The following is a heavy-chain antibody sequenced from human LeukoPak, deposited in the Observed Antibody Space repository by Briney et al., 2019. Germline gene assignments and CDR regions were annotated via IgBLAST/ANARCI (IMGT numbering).Heavy chain of an antibody. CDR1: GFTFSSSW. D-gene: IGHD4-17*01. CDR2: INSDGSST. CDR3: AKAMSTVMGGTDY. V-gene: IGHV3-74*01. Sequence: GGSLRLSCAASGFTFSSSWMHWVRQAPEKGLVWVSRINSDGSSTSYADSVKGRFIISRDNSKNTLYLQMNSLRADDTALYYCAKAMSTVMGGTDYWGQGTLVTVSS. J-gene: IGHJ4*02.